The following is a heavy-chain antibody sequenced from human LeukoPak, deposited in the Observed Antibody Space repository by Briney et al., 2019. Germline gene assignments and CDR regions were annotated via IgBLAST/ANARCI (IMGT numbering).Heavy chain of an antibody. CDR3: AKGESYTWRGGDAFDI. D-gene: IGHD2-2*02. CDR2: VRYDGSEK. J-gene: IGHJ3*02. Sequence: TGGSLRLSCATSGFTFSSNGMHWVRQAPGKGLEWVAFVRYDGSEKNYADSVKGRFTISRDNSKNTLYLQMNSLRAEDTAVYYCAKGESYTWRGGDAFDIWGQGTKVTVSS. CDR1: GFTFSSNG. V-gene: IGHV3-30*02.